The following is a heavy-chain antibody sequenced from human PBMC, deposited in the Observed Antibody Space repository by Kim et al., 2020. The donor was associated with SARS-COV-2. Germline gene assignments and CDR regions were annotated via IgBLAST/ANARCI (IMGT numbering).Heavy chain of an antibody. J-gene: IGHJ5*02. CDR3: ARCGYGAYNWFDP. V-gene: IGHV4-59*13. D-gene: IGHD5-12*01. CDR1: GGSISSYY. Sequence: SETLSLTCTVSGGSISSYYWSWIRQPPGKGLEWIGYIYYSGSTNYNPSLKSRVTISVDTSKNQFSLKLSSVTAADTAVYYCARCGYGAYNWFDPWGQGTLVTVSS. CDR2: IYYSGST.